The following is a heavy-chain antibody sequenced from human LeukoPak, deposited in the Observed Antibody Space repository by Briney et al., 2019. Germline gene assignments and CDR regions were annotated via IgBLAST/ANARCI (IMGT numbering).Heavy chain of an antibody. Sequence: PSETLSLTCAVYGGSFSGYYWSWIRQPPGKGLEWIGEINHSGSTNYNPSLKSRVTISVDTSKNQFALKLSSVTAADTAVYYCARHGRGYCSGGSCYYRYWGQGTLVTVSS. V-gene: IGHV4-34*01. D-gene: IGHD2-15*01. CDR2: INHSGST. CDR3: ARHGRGYCSGGSCYYRY. J-gene: IGHJ4*02. CDR1: GGSFSGYY.